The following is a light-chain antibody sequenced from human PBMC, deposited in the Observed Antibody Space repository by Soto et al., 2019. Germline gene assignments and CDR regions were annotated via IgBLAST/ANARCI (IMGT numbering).Light chain of an antibody. Sequence: DIVLTQSPATLSLSPGDRATLSCRASQSVNTDLNWYQQTPGQAPRLLIYDASNRATGIPATFSGSGSGTDFTLAISSLAPGDFAVYYGQHRRPRAFSFGRGTKVVIK. V-gene: IGKV3-11*01. J-gene: IGKJ3*01. CDR1: QSVNTD. CDR3: QHRRPRAFS. CDR2: DAS.